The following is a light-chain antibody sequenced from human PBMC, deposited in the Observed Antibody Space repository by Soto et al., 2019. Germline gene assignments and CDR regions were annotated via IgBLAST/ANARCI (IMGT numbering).Light chain of an antibody. CDR3: SSYTSSTTLL. Sequence: QSVLTQPASVSGSPGQSITISCTGTSSDVGGYNSVSWYQQHPGQAPKLMIYDVNNRPAGVSNRFSGSKSGNTAALTISGLQAEDEADYYCSSYTSSTTLLFGGGTKLTVL. CDR2: DVN. CDR1: SSDVGGYNS. V-gene: IGLV2-14*03. J-gene: IGLJ2*01.